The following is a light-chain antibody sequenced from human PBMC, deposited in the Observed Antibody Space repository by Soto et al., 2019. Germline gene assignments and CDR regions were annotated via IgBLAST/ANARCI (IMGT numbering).Light chain of an antibody. Sequence: QSALTQPPSASGSPGQSVTISCTGTSSDVGGYNYVSWYQQHPGKAPKLMIYGVTKRPSGVPDRFSGSKSDNTASLTVSGLQAEDEADYYCSSYAGTNVVFGGGTKLTVL. CDR1: SSDVGGYNY. J-gene: IGLJ2*01. CDR3: SSYAGTNVV. CDR2: GVT. V-gene: IGLV2-8*01.